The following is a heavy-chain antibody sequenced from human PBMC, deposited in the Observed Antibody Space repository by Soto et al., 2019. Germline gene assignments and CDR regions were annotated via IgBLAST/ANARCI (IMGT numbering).Heavy chain of an antibody. Sequence: VASVKVSCKASGGTFSSHAISWVRQAPGQGLEWMGGIIPIFGTGNSVQNFQGRVTITADESTSTAYMELSSLRSEDTAVDYCAIGASGCDSCFDPWGQGTLVTVSS. D-gene: IGHD5-12*01. CDR3: AIGASGCDSCFDP. CDR2: IIPIFGTG. J-gene: IGHJ5*02. V-gene: IGHV1-69*13. CDR1: GGTFSSHA.